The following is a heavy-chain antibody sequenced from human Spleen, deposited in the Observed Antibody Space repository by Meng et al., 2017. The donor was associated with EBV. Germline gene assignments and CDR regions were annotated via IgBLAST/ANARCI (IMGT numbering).Heavy chain of an antibody. CDR1: GFSFRSYW. V-gene: IGHV3-74*01. Sequence: VQLVESGGGVVQPGRSLRLSCAASGFSFRSYWMHWVRQVPGKGLVWVARTNENGAITNYADSVKGRFTISRDNAKNTLYLQMNSLRAEDTAVYYCSRDLAGSDDYWGQGPLVTVYS. J-gene: IGHJ4*02. CDR2: TNENGAIT. CDR3: SRDLAGSDDY. D-gene: IGHD1-14*01.